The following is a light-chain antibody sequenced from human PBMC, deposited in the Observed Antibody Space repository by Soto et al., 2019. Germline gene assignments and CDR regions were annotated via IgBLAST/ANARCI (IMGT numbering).Light chain of an antibody. V-gene: IGKV1-39*01. CDR3: QQSYNTPLT. CDR2: AAS. CDR1: QSISTY. Sequence: DIQMTQSPSSLSASVGDRVTITCRASQSISTYLNWYQQKPGKAPKLLIYAASSLQSGVQSRFSGSGSGAGFTLTISSLQPEDFATYFCQQSYNTPLTFGGGTKVEIK. J-gene: IGKJ4*01.